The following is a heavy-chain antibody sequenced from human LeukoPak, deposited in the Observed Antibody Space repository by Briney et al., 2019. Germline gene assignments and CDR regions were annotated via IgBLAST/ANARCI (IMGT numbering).Heavy chain of an antibody. CDR2: ISGSGGST. CDR1: GFTFSSYA. D-gene: IGHD3-3*01. V-gene: IGHV3-23*01. Sequence: GGSLRLSCAASGFTFSSYAMSWVRQAPGKGLEGVSAISGSGGSTYYADSVKGRFTISRDNSKNTLYLQMNSLRAEDTAVCYCAKGNDFWSGYLDWGQGTLVTVSS. CDR3: AKGNDFWSGYLD. J-gene: IGHJ4*02.